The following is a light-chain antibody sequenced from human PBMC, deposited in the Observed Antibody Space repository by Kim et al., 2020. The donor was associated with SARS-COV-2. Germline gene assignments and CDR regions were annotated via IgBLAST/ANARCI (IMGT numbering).Light chain of an antibody. V-gene: IGKV1-39*01. Sequence: ASVGDRVTITCRTSQDISRYLNWYQQKPGKAPKLLIYTASSLQSGVPSRFTGSGSETDVTLTITSLQPEDFATYYCQQTTSAPRTFGQGTKVDIK. CDR2: TAS. J-gene: IGKJ1*01. CDR1: QDISRY. CDR3: QQTTSAPRT.